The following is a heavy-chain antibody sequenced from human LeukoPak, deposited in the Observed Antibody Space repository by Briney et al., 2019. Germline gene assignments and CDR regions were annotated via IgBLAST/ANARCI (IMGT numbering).Heavy chain of an antibody. J-gene: IGHJ1*01. CDR2: ISAHNGNT. D-gene: IGHD4-17*01. CDR3: ARSAGDYGDYALYFLH. V-gene: IGHV1-18*01. CDR1: GYTFSGYG. Sequence: ASVKVSCKSSGYTFSGYGIAWVRQAPGQGREWMGWISAHNGNTYHTQNFQGRVTMTTDTSTSTAYMELRSLRSGDTAMYYCARSAGDYGDYALYFLHWGQGTLVTVSS.